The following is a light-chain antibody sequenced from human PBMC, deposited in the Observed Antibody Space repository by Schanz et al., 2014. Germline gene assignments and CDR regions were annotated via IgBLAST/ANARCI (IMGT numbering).Light chain of an antibody. V-gene: IGKV3-15*01. J-gene: IGKJ5*01. CDR2: GAS. CDR3: QHYGSSSSIT. Sequence: EVVMTQSPATLSVSPGERATLSCRASQSVSSNLAWYQQKPGQAPRLLIYGASTRATGIPARFSGSGSGTDLTLTISRLEPADFAVYFCQHYGSSSSITFGQGTRLE. CDR1: QSVSSN.